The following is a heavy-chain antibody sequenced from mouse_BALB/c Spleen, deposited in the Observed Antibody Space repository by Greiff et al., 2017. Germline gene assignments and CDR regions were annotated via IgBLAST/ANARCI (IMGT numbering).Heavy chain of an antibody. Sequence: DGMLVESGGGLVQPGGSLRLSCATSGFTFTDYYMSWVRQPPGKALEWLGFIRNKANGYTTEYSASVKGRFTISRDNSQSILYLQMNTLRAEDSATYYCARAYLLYGNYVGYAMDYWGQGTSVTVSS. D-gene: IGHD2-1*01. J-gene: IGHJ4*01. V-gene: IGHV7-3*02. CDR1: GFTFTDYY. CDR3: ARAYLLYGNYVGYAMDY. CDR2: IRNKANGYTT.